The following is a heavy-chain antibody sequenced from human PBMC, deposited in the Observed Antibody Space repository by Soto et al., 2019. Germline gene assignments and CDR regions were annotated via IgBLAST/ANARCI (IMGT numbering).Heavy chain of an antibody. CDR1: GFTFSSYW. D-gene: IGHD2-15*01. Sequence: SCAASGFTFSSYWMHWVRQAPGKGLEWVAVIWYDGSNKYYADSVKGRFTISRDNSKNTLYLQMNSLRAEDTAVYYCARDGKALLGYCSGGSCSNWFDPWGQGTLVTVSS. CDR3: ARDGKALLGYCSGGSCSNWFDP. V-gene: IGHV3-33*08. J-gene: IGHJ5*02. CDR2: IWYDGSNK.